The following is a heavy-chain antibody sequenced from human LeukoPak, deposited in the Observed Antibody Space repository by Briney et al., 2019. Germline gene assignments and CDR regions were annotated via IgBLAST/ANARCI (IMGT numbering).Heavy chain of an antibody. D-gene: IGHD6-19*01. Sequence: GRSLRLSCAASGFTFSTYGMHWVRQAPGKGLEGVAVISYDGSNSYYADSVKGRFTISRDNSKNTLYLQVNSLRAEDTAVYYCAKGYGLRLVNNWFDPWGQGTLVTVSS. CDR2: ISYDGSNS. V-gene: IGHV3-30*18. CDR3: AKGYGLRLVNNWFDP. CDR1: GFTFSTYG. J-gene: IGHJ5*02.